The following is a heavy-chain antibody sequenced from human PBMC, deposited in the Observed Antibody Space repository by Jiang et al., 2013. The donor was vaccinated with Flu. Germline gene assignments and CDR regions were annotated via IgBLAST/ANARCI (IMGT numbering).Heavy chain of an antibody. J-gene: IGHJ4*02. CDR1: SYA. V-gene: IGHV3-23*01. CDR2: ISGSGGST. Sequence: SYADELGPARLQGGGLEWVSAISGSGGSTYYADSVKGRFTISRDNSKNTLYLQMNSLRAEDTAVYYCAKRGVGIAVAGTFDYWGQGTLVTVSS. D-gene: IGHD6-19*01. CDR3: AKRGVGIAVAGTFDY.